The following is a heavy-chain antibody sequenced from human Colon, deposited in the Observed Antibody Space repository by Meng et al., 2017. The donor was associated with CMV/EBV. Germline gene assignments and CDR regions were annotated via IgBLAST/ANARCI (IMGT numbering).Heavy chain of an antibody. CDR3: ARKPNYLGMDV. J-gene: IGHJ6*02. V-gene: IGHV3-53*01. Sequence: GGSLRLSCAGSGFTFKNYGMSWVRQAPGKGLEWVSVIYSGGSTYYADSVKGRFTISRDNSKNTLYLQMNSLRAEDTAVYYCARKPNYLGMDVWGHGTTVTVSS. CDR1: GFTFKNYG. CDR2: IYSGGST.